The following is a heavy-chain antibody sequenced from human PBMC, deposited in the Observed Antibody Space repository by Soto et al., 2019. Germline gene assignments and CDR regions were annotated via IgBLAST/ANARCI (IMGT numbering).Heavy chain of an antibody. D-gene: IGHD2-15*01. Sequence: QTLYLPCTISAGSRESSGISSGRHSQNTGKGLEFIGSMYYSGTTYYNPSLKSRVTISVDTSKNQFTLKLISVTPAAAPVYSCAVVDTTGHRCDPSGGGALAT. CDR3: AVVDTTGHRCDP. J-gene: IGHJ5*02. CDR2: MYYSGTT. V-gene: IGHV4-39*01. CDR1: AGSRESSGIS.